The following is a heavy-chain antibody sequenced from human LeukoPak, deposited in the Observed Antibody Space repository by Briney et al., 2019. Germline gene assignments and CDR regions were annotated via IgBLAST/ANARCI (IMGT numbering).Heavy chain of an antibody. CDR1: GYSISSGYY. J-gene: IGHJ3*02. CDR2: IYHNGNT. V-gene: IGHV4-38-2*02. D-gene: IGHD6-6*01. Sequence: SETLSLTCAVSGYSISSGYYWGWLRQPPGKGLEWIGSIYHNGNTYYNPSLKSRVTISVDTSKNQFSLKLSSVTAADTAVSYCAREYSSSSRAFDIWGQGTMVTVSS. CDR3: AREYSSSSRAFDI.